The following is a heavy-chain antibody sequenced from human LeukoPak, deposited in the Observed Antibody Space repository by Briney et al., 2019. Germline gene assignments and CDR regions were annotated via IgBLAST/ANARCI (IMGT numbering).Heavy chain of an antibody. J-gene: IGHJ3*02. CDR3: ARDHYSSGWRDAFDI. D-gene: IGHD6-19*01. Sequence: GGSLRLSCAASGFTFSSYSMNWVRQAPGKGLEWVSSISSSSSYIYYADSVKGRFTISRDNAKNSLYLQMNSLRAEDTAVYYCARDHYSSGWRDAFDIWGQGTMVTVSS. CDR1: GFTFSSYS. CDR2: ISSSSSYI. V-gene: IGHV3-21*01.